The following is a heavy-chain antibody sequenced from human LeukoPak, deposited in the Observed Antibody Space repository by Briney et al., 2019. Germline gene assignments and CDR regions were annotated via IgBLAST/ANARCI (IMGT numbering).Heavy chain of an antibody. J-gene: IGHJ4*02. V-gene: IGHV3-15*05. CDR1: GFNFITTW. CDR3: VIDDLYDSGGYFYDYFDY. D-gene: IGHD3-22*01. Sequence: PGESLRLSCATTGFNFITTWMSWVRQAPGKGLEWVGRIKSKTSGGTDYAESLKGRFIISRDDSKGTLFLQMNNLEAEDTAVYYCVIDDLYDSGGYFYDYFDYWGQGSLVTVTS. CDR2: IKSKTSGGT.